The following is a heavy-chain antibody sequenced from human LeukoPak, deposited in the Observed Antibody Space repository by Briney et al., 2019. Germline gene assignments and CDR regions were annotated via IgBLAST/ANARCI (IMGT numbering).Heavy chain of an antibody. J-gene: IGHJ4*02. V-gene: IGHV3-30*04. Sequence: GGSLRLSCAASGFTFSSYAMHWVRQAPGKGLEWVAVISSDGSNKYYADSVKGRFTISRDNSKNTLYMQMNSLRAEDTAGYYCERGQSKYMDVEPIFDCWGQGALVTVSS. CDR1: GFTFSSYA. D-gene: IGHD1-26*01. CDR2: ISSDGSNK. CDR3: ERGQSKYMDVEPIFDC.